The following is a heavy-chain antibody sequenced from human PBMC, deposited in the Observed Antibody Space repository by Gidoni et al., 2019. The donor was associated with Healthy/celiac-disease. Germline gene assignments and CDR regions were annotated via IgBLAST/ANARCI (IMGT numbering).Heavy chain of an antibody. J-gene: IGHJ6*03. CDR1: CFTFSSYE. V-gene: IGHV3-48*03. CDR3: ARILSSWSLARYYYMDV. D-gene: IGHD6-13*01. CDR2: ISSSGMTI. Sequence: EVQLVESGGGLVQPGGSLRLSCAAPCFTFSSYEMNWVRQAPGKGLEWVSYISSSGMTIYYANSVKGRFTIARDNAKNSLYLQMNSLRAEDTAVYYCARILSSWSLARYYYMDVWGKGTTVTVSS.